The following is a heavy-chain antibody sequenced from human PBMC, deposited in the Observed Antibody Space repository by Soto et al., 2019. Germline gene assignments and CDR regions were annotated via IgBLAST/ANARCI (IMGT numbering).Heavy chain of an antibody. J-gene: IGHJ4*02. CDR1: GGSISSGGYY. D-gene: IGHD6-19*01. CDR3: ARQPWLTQYPSYFDY. CDR2: IYYSGST. V-gene: IGHV4-39*01. Sequence: SQTLSLTCTVSGGSISSGGYYWSCIRQHPGKGLEWIGYIYYSGSTYYNPSLKSRVTISVDTSKNQFSLKLSSVTAADTAVYYCARQPWLTQYPSYFDYWGQGTLVTVSS.